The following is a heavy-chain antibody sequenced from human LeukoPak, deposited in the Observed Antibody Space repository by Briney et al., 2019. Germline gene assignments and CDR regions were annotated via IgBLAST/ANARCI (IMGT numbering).Heavy chain of an antibody. D-gene: IGHD3-16*01. J-gene: IGHJ3*02. CDR2: IANDGRNR. V-gene: IGHV3-30*18. CDR3: AKEFRTGGDDAFDI. CDR1: GFTFSSYG. Sequence: GGSLRHSCAPSGFTFSSYGMHWVRQAPGKGLEWVAVIANDGRNRYYVDSVKGRFTISRDNSKNTLYLQMNSLRAEDTAVYYCAKEFRTGGDDAFDIWGQGTMVTVSS.